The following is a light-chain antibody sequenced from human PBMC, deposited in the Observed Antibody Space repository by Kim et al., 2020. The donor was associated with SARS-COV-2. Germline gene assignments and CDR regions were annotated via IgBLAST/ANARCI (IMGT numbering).Light chain of an antibody. J-gene: IGKJ4*01. Sequence: LCPGERATLSCRASQSVSISYVACYQQKPGQAPRLLIYGASSRATGIPDRFSGSGSGTDFTLTISRLEPEDFAVYYCQQYGSSLLFGGGTKVDIK. CDR2: GAS. V-gene: IGKV3-20*01. CDR3: QQYGSSLL. CDR1: QSVSISY.